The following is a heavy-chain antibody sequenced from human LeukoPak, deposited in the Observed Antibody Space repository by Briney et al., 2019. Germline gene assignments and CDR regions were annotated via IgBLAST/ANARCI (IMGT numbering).Heavy chain of an antibody. J-gene: IGHJ4*02. Sequence: GGSLRLSCAASGFTFSSYGMHWVRQAPGKGLEWVAAISYDGSNKYYADSVKGRFTISRDNSKNTLYLQMNSLRAEDTAVYYCAKDQGQRWLQLRIDYWGQGTLVTVSS. D-gene: IGHD5-24*01. CDR2: ISYDGSNK. CDR3: AKDQGQRWLQLRIDY. V-gene: IGHV3-30*18. CDR1: GFTFSSYG.